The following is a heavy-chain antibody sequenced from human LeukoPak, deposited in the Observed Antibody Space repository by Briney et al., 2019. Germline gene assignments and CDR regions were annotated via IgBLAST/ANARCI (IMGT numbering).Heavy chain of an antibody. CDR1: GFTFSSYE. J-gene: IGHJ3*02. V-gene: IGHV3-48*03. CDR2: ISSSGSTI. D-gene: IGHD6-19*01. Sequence: GGSLRLSCAASGFTFSSYEMNWVRQAPGKGLEWVSYISSSGSTIYYADSVKGRFTISRDNAKNSLYLQMNSLRAEDTAVYYCAKEGYSSGWYSGAFDIWGQGTMVTVSS. CDR3: AKEGYSSGWYSGAFDI.